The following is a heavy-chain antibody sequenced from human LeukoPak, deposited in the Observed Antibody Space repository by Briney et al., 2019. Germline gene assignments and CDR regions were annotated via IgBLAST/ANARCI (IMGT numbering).Heavy chain of an antibody. CDR1: GGSISSSSYY. CDR2: IYYSGST. J-gene: IGHJ4*02. V-gene: IGHV4-39*01. Sequence: SETLSLTCTVSGGSISSSSYYWGWIRQPPGKGLEWIGSIYYSGSTYYNPSLKSRVTISVDTSKNQFSLKLSSVTAADTAVYYCASRSGYYDYVWGSYRYSSFDYWGQGTLVTVSS. CDR3: ASRSGYYDYVWGSYRYSSFDY. D-gene: IGHD3-16*02.